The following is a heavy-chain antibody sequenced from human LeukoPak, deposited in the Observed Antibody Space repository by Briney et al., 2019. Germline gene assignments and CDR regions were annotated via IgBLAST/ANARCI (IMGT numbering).Heavy chain of an antibody. J-gene: IGHJ5*02. D-gene: IGHD6-13*01. Sequence: GGSLRLSCAASGFTFSSYAMSWVRQAPGKGLEWVSAISGSGGSTYYADSVKGRFTISRDNSKNTLYLQMNSLRAEDTAVYYCAKDRSSSWYGRNWFDPWGQGTLVTVSS. V-gene: IGHV3-23*01. CDR2: ISGSGGST. CDR1: GFTFSSYA. CDR3: AKDRSSSWYGRNWFDP.